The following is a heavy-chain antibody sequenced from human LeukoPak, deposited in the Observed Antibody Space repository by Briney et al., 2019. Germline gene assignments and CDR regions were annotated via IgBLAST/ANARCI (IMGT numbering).Heavy chain of an antibody. CDR2: INPSGGST. J-gene: IGHJ4*02. CDR3: ARDRTYSSSPWGVDYFDY. CDR1: GYTFTSYH. V-gene: IGHV1-46*01. D-gene: IGHD6-6*01. Sequence: ASVKVSCKASGYTFTSYHMHWVRQAPGQGLEWMGIINPSGGSTSYAQKFQGRATMTRDTSTSTVYMELSSLRSEDTAVYYCARDRTYSSSPWGVDYFDYWGQGTLVTVSS.